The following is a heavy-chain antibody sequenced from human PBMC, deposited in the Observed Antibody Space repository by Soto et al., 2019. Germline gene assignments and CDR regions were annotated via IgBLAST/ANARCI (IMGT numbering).Heavy chain of an antibody. CDR1: GYTFTGYY. CDR2: INPNSGGT. Sequence: ASVKVSCKASGYTFTGYYMHWVRQAPGQGLEWMGWINPNSGGTNYAQKFQGWVTMTRDTSISTAYMELSRLRSDDTAVYYCVRDQARAYYYYMDVWGKGTTVTVSS. V-gene: IGHV1-2*04. J-gene: IGHJ6*03. CDR3: VRDQARAYYYYMDV.